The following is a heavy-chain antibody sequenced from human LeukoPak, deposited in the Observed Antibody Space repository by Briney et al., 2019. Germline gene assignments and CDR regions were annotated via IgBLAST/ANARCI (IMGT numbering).Heavy chain of an antibody. CDR2: IIPILGIA. Sequence: SVKVSCTASGGTFSSYAISWVRQAPGQGLEWMGRIIPILGIANYAQKFQGRVTITADESTSTAYMELSSLRSEDTAVYYCARDEYCSSTSCHPWGQGTMVTVSS. CDR1: GGTFSSYA. J-gene: IGHJ3*01. D-gene: IGHD2-2*01. V-gene: IGHV1-69*04. CDR3: ARDEYCSSTSCHP.